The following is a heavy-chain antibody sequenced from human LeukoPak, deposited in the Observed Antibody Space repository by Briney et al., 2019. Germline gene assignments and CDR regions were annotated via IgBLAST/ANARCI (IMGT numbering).Heavy chain of an antibody. CDR1: GYSISSGYY. V-gene: IGHV4-38-2*02. J-gene: IGHJ4*02. CDR2: IYHSGST. CDR3: ASHRRGAGYSRSYYFDY. D-gene: IGHD6-13*01. Sequence: SETLSLTCTVSGYSISSGYYWGWIRQPPGKGLEWIGSIYHSGSTYYNPSLKSRVTISVDTSKNQFSLKLSSVTAADTAVYYCASHRRGAGYSRSYYFDYWGQGTLVTVSS.